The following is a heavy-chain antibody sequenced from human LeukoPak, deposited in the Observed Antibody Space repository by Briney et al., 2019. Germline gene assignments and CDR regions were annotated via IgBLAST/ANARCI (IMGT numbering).Heavy chain of an antibody. D-gene: IGHD3-22*01. CDR1: GFTFSDYY. CDR3: ARDYYDSSGYSSYNWFDP. J-gene: IGHJ5*02. V-gene: IGHV3-11*01. CDR2: ISSSGSTI. Sequence: GGSLRLSCAASGFTFSDYYMSWIRQAPGKGLEWVSYISSSGSTIYYADSVKGRFTISRDNAKNSLYLQMNSLRAEDTAVYYCARDYYDSSGYSSYNWFDPWGQGTLVTVSS.